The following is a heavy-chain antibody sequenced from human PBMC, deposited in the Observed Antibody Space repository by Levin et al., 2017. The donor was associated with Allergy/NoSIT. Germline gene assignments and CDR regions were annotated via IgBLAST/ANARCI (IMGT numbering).Heavy chain of an antibody. J-gene: IGHJ6*04. CDR2: VNSDGSET. V-gene: IGHV3-74*03. CDR1: GFTFRSFW. Sequence: GESLKISCTASGFTFRSFWIHWVRQTPGKGLVWVSRVNSDGSETTYGGSVKGRFTISRDNANNMVYLEMKSLTVEDTGLYFCARESEREEYYPYYFYHYGLDVWGKGTTVTVVS. CDR3: ARESEREEYYPYYFYHYGLDV. D-gene: IGHD3-10*01.